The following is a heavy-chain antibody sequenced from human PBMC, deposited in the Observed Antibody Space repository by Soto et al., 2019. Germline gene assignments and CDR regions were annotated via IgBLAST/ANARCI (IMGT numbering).Heavy chain of an antibody. CDR3: ARDYYDFWSGYYHNWFDP. CDR1: GGSISSGDYY. CDR2: IYYSGST. D-gene: IGHD3-3*01. Sequence: SETLSLTCTVSGGSISSGDYYWSWIRQPPGKGLEWIGYIYYSGSTYYNPSLKSRVTISVDTSKNQFSLKLSSVTAADTAVYYCARDYYDFWSGYYHNWFDPWGQGTLVTVS. V-gene: IGHV4-30-4*01. J-gene: IGHJ5*02.